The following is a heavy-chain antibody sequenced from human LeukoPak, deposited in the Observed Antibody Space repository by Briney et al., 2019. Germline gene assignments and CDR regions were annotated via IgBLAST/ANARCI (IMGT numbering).Heavy chain of an antibody. CDR3: ARDGGITLVRGVIMGDYYYYYMDV. CDR2: ISSSSSYI. J-gene: IGHJ6*03. V-gene: IGHV3-21*01. D-gene: IGHD3-10*01. Sequence: GGSLRLSCAASGFTFSSYSMNWVRQAPGKGLEWVSPISSSSSYIYYADSVKGRFTISRDNAKNSLYLQMNSLRAEDTAVYYCARDGGITLVRGVIMGDYYYYYMDVWGRGTTVTVSS. CDR1: GFTFSSYS.